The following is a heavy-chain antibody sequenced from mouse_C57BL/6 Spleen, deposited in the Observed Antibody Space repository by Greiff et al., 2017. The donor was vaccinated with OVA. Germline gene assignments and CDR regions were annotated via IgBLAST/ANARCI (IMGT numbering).Heavy chain of an antibody. V-gene: IGHV5-17*01. D-gene: IGHD1-1*01. J-gene: IGHJ4*01. Sequence: EVKLMESGGGLVKPGGSLKLSCAASGFTFSDYGMHWVRQAPEKGLEWVAYISSGSSTIYYADTVKGRFTISRDNAKNTLFLQMTSLRSEDTAMYYCARRGYYYGSSYDLYAMDYWGQGTSVTVSS. CDR3: ARRGYYYGSSYDLYAMDY. CDR1: GFTFSDYG. CDR2: ISSGSSTI.